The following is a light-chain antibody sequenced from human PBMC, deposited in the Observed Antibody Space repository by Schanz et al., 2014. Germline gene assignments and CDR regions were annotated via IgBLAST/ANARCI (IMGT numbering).Light chain of an antibody. V-gene: IGKV3-20*01. J-gene: IGKJ1*01. CDR3: QQYGNSPRT. CDR1: QSVHRNY. Sequence: EIVLTQSPGTLSLSPGERATLSCRASQSVHRNYLAWHQQKPGQAPRLLIYGTSIRATGIPDRFSGSGSGTDLSLTISRREPEDFAVYYCQQYGNSPRTFGQGTKVDI. CDR2: GTS.